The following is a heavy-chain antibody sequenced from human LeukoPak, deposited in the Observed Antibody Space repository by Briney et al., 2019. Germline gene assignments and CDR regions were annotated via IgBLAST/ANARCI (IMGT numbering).Heavy chain of an antibody. CDR2: IYPGDSDT. J-gene: IGHJ4*02. D-gene: IGHD3-10*01. V-gene: IGHV5-51*01. Sequence: GESLKVSCKGSGYTSTNYWIAWVRQMPGKGLEWMGIIYPGDSDTRYSPSFQGQVTISADKSISTAYLQWSSLKASDTAMYYCARRSGSLDYWGQGTLVTVSS. CDR1: GYTSTNYW. CDR3: ARRSGSLDY.